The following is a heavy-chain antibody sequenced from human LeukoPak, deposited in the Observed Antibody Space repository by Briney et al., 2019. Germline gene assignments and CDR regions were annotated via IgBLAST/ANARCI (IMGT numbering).Heavy chain of an antibody. Sequence: ASVKVSCKASGYSFNSYGISWVRQAPGQGLEWVGWIRAYNGNTNYTQKFQDRVTMTTDTSTSTAYMELRSLRSDDTAVYYCAREGYCNSTSCDKPFDCWGPGALVAVSS. CDR2: IRAYNGNT. V-gene: IGHV1-18*01. CDR3: AREGYCNSTSCDKPFDC. J-gene: IGHJ4*02. CDR1: GYSFNSYG. D-gene: IGHD2-2*01.